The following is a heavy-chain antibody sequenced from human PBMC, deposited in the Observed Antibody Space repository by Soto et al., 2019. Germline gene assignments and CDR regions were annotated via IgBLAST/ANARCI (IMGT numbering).Heavy chain of an antibody. J-gene: IGHJ4*02. D-gene: IGHD1-20*01. CDR3: ASDQFRPYNYGLADS. Sequence: QVRLVQSGAEVKKPGASGKISCKASGYAFTFYIIHWLRQPPGQGLEGMGWIDVDNDKPEYSQKLQDRVTITRDTSGSTAYMELSSLRSEDTAVYYCASDQFRPYNYGLADSWGQGTMVTVSS. CDR1: GYAFTFYI. V-gene: IGHV1-3*01. CDR2: IDVDNDKP.